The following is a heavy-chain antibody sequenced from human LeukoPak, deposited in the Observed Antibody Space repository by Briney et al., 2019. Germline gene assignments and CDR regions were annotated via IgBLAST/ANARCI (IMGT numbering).Heavy chain of an antibody. CDR2: INPSGGST. J-gene: IGHJ4*02. CDR3: ATEGETTNPV. Sequence: ASVKVSCKASGYTFTSYYMHWVRQAPGQGLEWMGIINPSGGSTSYAQKFQGRVTMTEDTSTDIGYMELSSLRSEDTAVYYCATEGETTNPVWGQGTLVTVSS. V-gene: IGHV1-46*01. CDR1: GYTFTSYY. D-gene: IGHD3-16*01.